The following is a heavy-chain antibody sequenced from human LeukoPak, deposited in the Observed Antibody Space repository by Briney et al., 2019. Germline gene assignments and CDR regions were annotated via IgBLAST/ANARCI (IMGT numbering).Heavy chain of an antibody. CDR3: ARARQDWQQLVLDIYYGMDV. J-gene: IGHJ6*02. Sequence: PGGSLRLSCSASGFTFSSYTIHWVRQAPGKGLEFVSAITNNGGNTYYADSVKGRFTISRDNSKNTLYLQMNSLRAEDTAVYYCARARQDWQQLVLDIYYGMDVWGQGTTVTVSS. V-gene: IGHV3-64*04. CDR1: GFTFSSYT. D-gene: IGHD6-13*01. CDR2: ITNNGGNT.